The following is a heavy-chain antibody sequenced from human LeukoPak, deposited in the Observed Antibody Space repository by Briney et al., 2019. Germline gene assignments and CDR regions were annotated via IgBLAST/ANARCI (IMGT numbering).Heavy chain of an antibody. CDR1: GGSINSYY. CDR2: INHSGST. CDR3: ARGLIVGATILYYYGMDV. D-gene: IGHD1-26*01. Sequence: PSETLSLTCTVSGGSINSYYWSWIRQPPGKGLEWIGEINHSGSTNYNPSLKSRVTISVDTSKNQFSLKLSSVTAADTAVYYCARGLIVGATILYYYGMDVWGQGTTVTVSS. J-gene: IGHJ6*02. V-gene: IGHV4-34*01.